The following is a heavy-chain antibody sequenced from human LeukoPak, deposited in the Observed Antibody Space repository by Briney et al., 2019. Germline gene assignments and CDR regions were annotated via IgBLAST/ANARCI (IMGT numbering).Heavy chain of an antibody. J-gene: IGHJ4*02. D-gene: IGHD6-19*01. CDR3: ARLKEQWPDY. CDR1: GYSFTTYW. V-gene: IGHV5-10-1*01. Sequence: GESLGISCKGSGYSFTTYWITWVRQMPGKGLEWMGRIDPSDSYTNYSPSFQGHVTISADKSISTAYLQWSSLKASDTAMYYCARLKEQWPDYWGQGTLVTVSS. CDR2: IDPSDSYT.